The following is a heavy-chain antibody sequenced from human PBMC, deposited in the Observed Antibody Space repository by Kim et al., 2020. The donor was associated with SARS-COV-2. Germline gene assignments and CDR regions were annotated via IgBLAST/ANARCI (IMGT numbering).Heavy chain of an antibody. D-gene: IGHD4-17*01. V-gene: IGHV5-10-1*01. CDR2: IDPSDSYT. CDR3: AGQDTPTDTLDS. J-gene: IGHJ4*02. CDR1: GYTFTNFW. Sequence: GESLKISCEASGYTFTNFWITWVRQMPGKGLEWMGRIDPSDSYTNYSPSFQGHVTISAAKYITTAYLQWTSLKASDTGMYYCAGQDTPTDTLDSRSQGTLVTVSS.